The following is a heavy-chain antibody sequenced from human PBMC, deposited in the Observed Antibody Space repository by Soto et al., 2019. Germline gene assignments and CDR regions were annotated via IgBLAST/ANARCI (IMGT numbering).Heavy chain of an antibody. CDR1: SGSFSGYY. CDR2: INHSGST. J-gene: IGHJ5*02. D-gene: IGHD6-19*01. CDR3: ASPQGWYSPLLGNWFDP. V-gene: IGHV4-34*01. Sequence: QVQLQQWGAGLLEPSETLSLTSAVSSGSFSGYYWSWIRQPQGTGLERIGEINHSGSTNYNPSLMRRVTISVDTSNNQFSLQLSSVTAADTAVYYCASPQGWYSPLLGNWFDPWGQGTLVTVSS.